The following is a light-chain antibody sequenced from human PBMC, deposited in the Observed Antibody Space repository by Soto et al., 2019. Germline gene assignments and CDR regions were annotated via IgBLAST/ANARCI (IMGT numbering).Light chain of an antibody. CDR1: QSVSSN. V-gene: IGKV3-15*01. CDR3: QQYNNWPPWT. J-gene: IGKJ1*01. Sequence: EIVMTQSPATLSVSPGERATLSCRASQSVSSNLAWYQQKPGQAPRLLIYGASTRATGIPARFSGSGSGTAFTLTICSLQSEDFAVYYCQQYNNWPPWTFGQGTKVEIK. CDR2: GAS.